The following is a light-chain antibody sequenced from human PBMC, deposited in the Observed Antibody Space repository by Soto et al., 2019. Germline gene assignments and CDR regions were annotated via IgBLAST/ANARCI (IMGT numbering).Light chain of an antibody. Sequence: GDRFTITCRASQTISSWLAWYQQKPGKAPNLLIYDASTLERGVPSRFSGTGSGTEFTLTIDRLQPDDFATYYCFQGLQTPPITFGQGTLLEI. V-gene: IGKV1-5*01. J-gene: IGKJ5*01. CDR3: FQGLQTPPIT. CDR2: DAS. CDR1: QTISSW.